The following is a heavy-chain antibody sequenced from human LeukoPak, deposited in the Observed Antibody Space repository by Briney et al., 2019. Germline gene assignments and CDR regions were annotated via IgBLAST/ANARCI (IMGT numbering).Heavy chain of an antibody. Sequence: GGSLRLSCAASGFTFSSYAMSWVRQAPGKGLEWVSAISGSGGSTYYADSVKGRFTISRDNSKNTLYLQMNSLRAEDTAVYYCAKDPTNYDFWSEGPLWGQGTLVTVSS. CDR2: ISGSGGST. J-gene: IGHJ4*02. V-gene: IGHV3-23*01. CDR3: AKDPTNYDFWSEGPL. CDR1: GFTFSSYA. D-gene: IGHD3-3*01.